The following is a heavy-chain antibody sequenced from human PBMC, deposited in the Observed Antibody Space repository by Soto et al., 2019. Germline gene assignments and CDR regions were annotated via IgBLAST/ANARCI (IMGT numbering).Heavy chain of an antibody. CDR2: IYWNDET. V-gene: IGHV2-5*01. CDR3: AHRRFAKYSSLPADFDY. Sequence: QITLKESGPTLVKPTQTLTLTCTFSGFSRNSSGVCVAWIRQPPGKALEWLALIYWNDETHYSPSLKSRLTITEDASQHPVVLTVTNMDPVDTATYYCAHRRFAKYSSLPADFDYWGQGILVTVSS. CDR1: GFSRNSSGVC. D-gene: IGHD6-6*01. J-gene: IGHJ4*02.